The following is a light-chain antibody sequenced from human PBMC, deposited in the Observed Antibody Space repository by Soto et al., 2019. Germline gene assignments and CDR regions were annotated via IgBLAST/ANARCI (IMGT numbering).Light chain of an antibody. J-gene: IGKJ4*01. CDR3: QQRGNWPWLT. CDR2: DAS. Sequence: EIVLRQSPGTLSLSPGARATLSCRASRSVNNYLAWYQQRPGQAPRLLIYDASNRSTGIPARFSGSGSGTDFTLTISSLEPEDSAVYYCQQRGNWPWLTVGGGTRVESK. CDR1: RSVNNY. V-gene: IGKV3-11*01.